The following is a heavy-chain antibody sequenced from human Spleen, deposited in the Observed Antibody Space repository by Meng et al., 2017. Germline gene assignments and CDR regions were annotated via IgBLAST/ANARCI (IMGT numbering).Heavy chain of an antibody. CDR3: VRSSGWVRTGFDP. CDR1: GDSVSSNSAA. CDR2: TYYRSKWYN. V-gene: IGHV6-1*01. Sequence: QVQLQQSGPGLVRPSQTLSLTCAISGDSVSSNSAAWNWFRQSPSSGLEWLGRTYYRSKWYNDYVPSVNSRITIDPDTSKNQFSLQLTSVTAADTAVYYCVRSSGWVRTGFDPWGQGTLVTVSS. J-gene: IGHJ5*02. D-gene: IGHD6-19*01.